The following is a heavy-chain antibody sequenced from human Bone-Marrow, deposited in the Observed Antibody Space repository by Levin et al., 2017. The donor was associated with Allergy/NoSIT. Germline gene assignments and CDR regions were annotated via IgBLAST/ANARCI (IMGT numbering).Heavy chain of an antibody. CDR2: ISWNSGSI. CDR1: GFTFDDYA. CDR3: ASRHLLDV. Sequence: GGSLRLSCAASGFTFDDYAMHWVRQAPGKGLEWVSGISWNSGSIGYADSVKGRFTISRDNAKNSLYLQMNSLRAEDTALYYCASRHLLDVWGQGTTVTVSS. V-gene: IGHV3-9*01. J-gene: IGHJ6*02.